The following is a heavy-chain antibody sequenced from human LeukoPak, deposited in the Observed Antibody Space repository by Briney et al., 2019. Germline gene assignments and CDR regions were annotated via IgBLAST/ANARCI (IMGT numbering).Heavy chain of an antibody. CDR1: GGSISSYY. J-gene: IGHJ5*02. CDR3: ARQLAKTYYDFWSGHNWFDP. D-gene: IGHD3-3*01. Sequence: SETLSLTCTVSGGSISSYYWSWIRQPPGKGLEWIGYIYYSGSTNYNPSFKSRVTISVDTSKNQFSLKLSSVTAADTAVYYCARQLAKTYYDFWSGHNWFDPWGQGTLVTVSS. V-gene: IGHV4-59*08. CDR2: IYYSGST.